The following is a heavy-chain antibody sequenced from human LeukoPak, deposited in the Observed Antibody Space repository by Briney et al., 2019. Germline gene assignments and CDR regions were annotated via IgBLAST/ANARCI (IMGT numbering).Heavy chain of an antibody. J-gene: IGHJ4*02. CDR2: TNWNGGST. CDR3: ARVSSGGSFYYFDY. CDR1: GFTFDDYG. V-gene: IGHV3-20*01. Sequence: GGSLRLSCAASGFTFDDYGMSWVRQVPGKGLEWVSGTNWNGGSTGYTDSVKGRFTISRDNAKKSPYLQMNSLRAEDTALYHCARVSSGGSFYYFDYWGQGTLVTVSS. D-gene: IGHD6-19*01.